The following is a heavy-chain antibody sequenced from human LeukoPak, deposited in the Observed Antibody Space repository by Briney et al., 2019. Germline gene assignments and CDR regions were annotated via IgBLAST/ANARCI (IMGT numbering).Heavy chain of an antibody. J-gene: IGHJ6*03. CDR1: GFTVSSNY. Sequence: PGGSLRLSCAASGFTVSSNYMSWVRQAPGKGVEWVSVIYSGGSTYYADSVKGRFTISRDNSKNMLYLQLNSLRAEDTAVYYCARDSAYGDYVPGPMDVWGKGTTVNVSS. V-gene: IGHV3-53*01. D-gene: IGHD4-17*01. CDR2: IYSGGST. CDR3: ARDSAYGDYVPGPMDV.